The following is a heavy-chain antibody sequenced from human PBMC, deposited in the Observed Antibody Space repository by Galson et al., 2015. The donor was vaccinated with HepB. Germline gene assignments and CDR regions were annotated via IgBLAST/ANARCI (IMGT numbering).Heavy chain of an antibody. CDR3: ARDGSFGGWYSWAFDI. V-gene: IGHV3-21*01. J-gene: IGHJ3*02. D-gene: IGHD6-19*01. CDR2: ISSSSSYI. Sequence: SLRLSCAASGFTFSSYSMNWVRQAPGEGLEWVSSISSSSSYIYYADSVKGRFTISRDNAKNSLYLQMNSLRAEDTAVYYCARDGSFGGWYSWAFDIWGQGTMVTVSS. CDR1: GFTFSSYS.